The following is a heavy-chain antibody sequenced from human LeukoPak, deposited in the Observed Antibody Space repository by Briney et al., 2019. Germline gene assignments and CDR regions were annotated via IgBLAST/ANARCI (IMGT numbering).Heavy chain of an antibody. CDR2: IYHSGST. CDR1: GGSISSGGYS. CDR3: ARAGGSSSSPPPRGILRWYFDL. D-gene: IGHD6-13*01. J-gene: IGHJ2*01. V-gene: IGHV4-30-2*01. Sequence: SETLSLTCAVSGGSISSGGYSWSWIRQPPGKGLEWIGYIYHSGSTYYNPSLKSRVTISVDRSKNQFSLKLSSVTAADTPVYYCARAGGSSSSPPPRGILRWYFDLWGRGTLVTVSS.